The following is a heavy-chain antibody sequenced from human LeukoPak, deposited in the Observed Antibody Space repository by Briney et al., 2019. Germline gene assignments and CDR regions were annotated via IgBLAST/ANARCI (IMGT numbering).Heavy chain of an antibody. J-gene: IGHJ4*02. Sequence: TGGSLRLSCAASGFTFSSYAMHWVRQAPGKGLEWIGYIYYSGSSGSTNYNPSLRSRVTTSADTSKNQFSLKMTSVTAAVTAVYYCAGGGDGYQTRFDYWGQGTLLTVSS. V-gene: IGHV4-59*01. CDR2: IYYSGSSGST. CDR3: AGGGDGYQTRFDY. D-gene: IGHD5-24*01. CDR1: GFTFSSYA.